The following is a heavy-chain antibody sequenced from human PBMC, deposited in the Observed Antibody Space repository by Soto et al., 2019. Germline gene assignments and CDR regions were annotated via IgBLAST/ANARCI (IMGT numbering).Heavy chain of an antibody. CDR2: IYTSGST. CDR1: GGSISSYY. D-gene: IGHD3-10*01. V-gene: IGHV4-4*07. Sequence: SETLSLTCTVSGGSISSYYWSWIRQPAGKGLEWIGRIYTSGSTNYNPSLKSRVTMSVDTSKNQFSLKLSSVTAADTAVYYCARDLPYGSGSYYSFDYWRQGTPVPVSS. J-gene: IGHJ4*02. CDR3: ARDLPYGSGSYYSFDY.